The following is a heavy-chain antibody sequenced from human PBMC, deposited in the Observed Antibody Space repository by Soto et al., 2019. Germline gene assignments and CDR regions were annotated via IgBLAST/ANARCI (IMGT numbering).Heavy chain of an antibody. Sequence: GGALRLSCAASGFTFSNAWMNWVRQAPGKGLEWVGRIKSKTDGGTTDYAAPVKGRFTISRDDSKNTLYLQMNSLKTEDTAVYYCTHRDGYTGPWYWGQGTLVTVSS. CDR1: GFTFSNAW. D-gene: IGHD5-12*01. V-gene: IGHV3-15*07. CDR3: THRDGYTGPWY. CDR2: IKSKTDGGTT. J-gene: IGHJ4*02.